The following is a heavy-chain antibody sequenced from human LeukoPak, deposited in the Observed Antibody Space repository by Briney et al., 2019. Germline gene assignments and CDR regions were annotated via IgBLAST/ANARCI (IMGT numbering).Heavy chain of an antibody. V-gene: IGHV4-4*02. CDR1: GGSISSSNW. J-gene: IGHJ4*02. Sequence: SETLSLTCAVSGGSISSSNWWSWVRQPPGKGLEWIGEIYHSGSTNYNPSLKSRVTISVDTSKNQFSLKLSSVTAADTAVYYCATLAATSFFDYWGQGTLVTVSS. CDR3: ATLAATSFFDY. CDR2: IYHSGST. D-gene: IGHD2-15*01.